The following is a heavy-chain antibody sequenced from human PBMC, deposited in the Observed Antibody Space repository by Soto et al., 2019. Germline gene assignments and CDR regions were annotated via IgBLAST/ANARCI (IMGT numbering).Heavy chain of an antibody. CDR2: IDWDDDK. J-gene: IGHJ6*02. V-gene: IGHV2-70*01. D-gene: IGHD6-13*01. CDR1: GFSLSTSGMC. CDR3: ARILVGRNIAAAIGNGMDV. Sequence: ESGRTLVNPAQTLTLTCTFSGFSLSTSGMCVSWIRQPPGKALEWLALIDWDDDKYYSTSLKTRLTISKDTSKNQVVLTMTNMDPVDTATYYCARILVGRNIAAAIGNGMDVWGQGTTVTVSS.